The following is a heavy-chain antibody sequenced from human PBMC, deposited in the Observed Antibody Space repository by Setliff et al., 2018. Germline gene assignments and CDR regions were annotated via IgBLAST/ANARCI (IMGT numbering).Heavy chain of an antibody. CDR2: ISSSSSTI. CDR3: ARDMNGDIVVVVAARRIHGMDV. Sequence: GESLKISCAASGFTFSSYSMNWVRQAPGKGLEWVSYISSSSSTIYYADSVKGRFTISRDNAKNSLYLQMNSLRAEDTAVYYCARDMNGDIVVVVAARRIHGMDVWGQGTTVTVSS. V-gene: IGHV3-48*04. D-gene: IGHD2-15*01. J-gene: IGHJ6*02. CDR1: GFTFSSYS.